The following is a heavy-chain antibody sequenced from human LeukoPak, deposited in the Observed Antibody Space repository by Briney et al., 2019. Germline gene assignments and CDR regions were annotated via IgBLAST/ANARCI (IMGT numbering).Heavy chain of an antibody. CDR3: ARELKVGNTGYYFDY. D-gene: IGHD2/OR15-2a*01. CDR1: SGSISDYY. Sequence: SETLSHTCTVSSGSISDYYWSWIRQPPGKGLEWMGYIYYSGSTNYNPSLKSRVTILVDMSKNQFSLKMSSVTAADTAVYYCARELKVGNTGYYFDYWGQGTLVTVSS. J-gene: IGHJ4*02. V-gene: IGHV4-59*01. CDR2: IYYSGST.